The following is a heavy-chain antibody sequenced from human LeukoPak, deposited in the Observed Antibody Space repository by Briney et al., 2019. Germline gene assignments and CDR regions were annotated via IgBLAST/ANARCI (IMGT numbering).Heavy chain of an antibody. J-gene: IGHJ3*02. CDR3: ARVSGSGTALDAFDI. Sequence: SETLSLTCAVSGYSISSGHYWGWIRQPPGKGLEWIGRIYHSGSTYFNPSLKSRVTISVDTSKNQFSLTLSSVTAADTAVYFCARVSGSGTALDAFDIWGQGTMVIVSS. V-gene: IGHV4-38-2*01. CDR2: IYHSGST. CDR1: GYSISSGHY. D-gene: IGHD1-1*01.